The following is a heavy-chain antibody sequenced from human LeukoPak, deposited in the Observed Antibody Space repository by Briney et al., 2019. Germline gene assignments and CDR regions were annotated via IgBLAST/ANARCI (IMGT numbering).Heavy chain of an antibody. CDR1: GYTFTSYG. CDR3: ARDTDTVVVPAAALDY. D-gene: IGHD2-2*01. V-gene: IGHV1-18*01. Sequence: GASVKVSCKASGYTFTSYGISWVRQAPGQGLEWMGWISAYNGNTNYAQKLQGRVTMTTDTSTSTAYMELRSLRSDDTAVYYCARDTDTVVVPAAALDYWGQGTLVTVSS. CDR2: ISAYNGNT. J-gene: IGHJ4*02.